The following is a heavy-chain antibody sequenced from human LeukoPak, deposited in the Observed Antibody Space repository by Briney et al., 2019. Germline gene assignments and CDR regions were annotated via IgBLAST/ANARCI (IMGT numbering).Heavy chain of an antibody. V-gene: IGHV4-4*07. CDR3: ARDLADYGDYGFYYYYGMDV. J-gene: IGHJ6*02. D-gene: IGHD4-17*01. CDR2: IYTSGST. CDR1: GGSISSYY. Sequence: SETLSLTCTVSGGSISSYYWRWIRQPAGKGLEWIGRIYTSGSTNYNPSLKSRVTMSVDTSKNQFSLKLSSVTAADTAVYYCARDLADYGDYGFYYYYGMDVWGQGTTVTVSS.